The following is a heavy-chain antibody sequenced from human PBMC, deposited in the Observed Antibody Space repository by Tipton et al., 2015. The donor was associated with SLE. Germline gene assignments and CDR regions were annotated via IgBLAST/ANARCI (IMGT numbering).Heavy chain of an antibody. CDR2: INHSGST. J-gene: IGHJ4*02. CDR1: GGSFSGYY. Sequence: TLSLTCAVYGGSFSGYYWSWIRQPPGKGLEWIGEINHSGSTNYNPSLKSRVTISVDTSKNQFSLKLSSVTAADTAVYYCARGRPVVVPAAVFDYWGQGTLVTVSS. V-gene: IGHV4-34*01. CDR3: ARGRPVVVPAAVFDY. D-gene: IGHD2-2*01.